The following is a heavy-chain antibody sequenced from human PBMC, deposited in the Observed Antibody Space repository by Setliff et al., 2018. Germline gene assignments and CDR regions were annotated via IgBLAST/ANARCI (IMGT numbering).Heavy chain of an antibody. V-gene: IGHV4-39*02. D-gene: IGHD1-26*01. J-gene: IGHJ5*02. Sequence: PSETLSLTCTVSGGSISSSSYYWGWIRQPPGKGLEWIGSIYYSGSTYYNPSLKSRVTISVDTSKNQFSLKLSSVTAADTAVYFCAREGTPGPTNGNWFDPWGQGLLVTVSS. CDR2: IYYSGST. CDR1: GGSISSSSYY. CDR3: AREGTPGPTNGNWFDP.